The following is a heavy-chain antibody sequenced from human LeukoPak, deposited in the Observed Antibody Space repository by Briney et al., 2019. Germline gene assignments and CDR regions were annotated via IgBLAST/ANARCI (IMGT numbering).Heavy chain of an antibody. Sequence: ASVKVSCTASGYTFTSYGISWVRQAPGEGLEWMGWISAYNGNTNYTQKLQGRVTMTTDTSTSTAYMELRSLRSDDTAVYYCARDVLHRIHYDSSAYYPGSSYWGQGTLVTVSS. D-gene: IGHD3-22*01. J-gene: IGHJ4*02. V-gene: IGHV1-18*01. CDR1: GYTFTSYG. CDR3: ARDVLHRIHYDSSAYYPGSSY. CDR2: ISAYNGNT.